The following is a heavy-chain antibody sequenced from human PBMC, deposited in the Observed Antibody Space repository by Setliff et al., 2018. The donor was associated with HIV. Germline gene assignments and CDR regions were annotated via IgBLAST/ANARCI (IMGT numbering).Heavy chain of an antibody. CDR3: ARLTADRTNYYYYMDV. CDR2: ISVYNGNI. Sequence: VASVKVSCKASGYTFTTYGFSWVRQAPGQGLEWMGWISVYNGNINYAQKLQGRVTMTTDTSTSTAYMELRSLRSDDTAVYYCARLTADRTNYYYYMDVWGKGTTVTVSS. CDR1: GYTFTTYG. V-gene: IGHV1-18*01. J-gene: IGHJ6*03. D-gene: IGHD2-8*01.